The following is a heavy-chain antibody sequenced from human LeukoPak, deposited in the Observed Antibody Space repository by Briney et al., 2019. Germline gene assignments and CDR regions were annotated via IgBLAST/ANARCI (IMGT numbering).Heavy chain of an antibody. Sequence: GGSLRLSCAASGFTFSIHNIDWVRQAPGKGLEWISYISSGGDATHYADSVKGRFTISRDNAKNSLYMQMNSLRAEDTAVYYCARGFRGNYYYYMDVWGKGTTVTVSS. J-gene: IGHJ6*03. V-gene: IGHV3-48*04. D-gene: IGHD1-1*01. CDR3: ARGFRGNYYYYMDV. CDR1: GFTFSIHN. CDR2: ISSGGDAT.